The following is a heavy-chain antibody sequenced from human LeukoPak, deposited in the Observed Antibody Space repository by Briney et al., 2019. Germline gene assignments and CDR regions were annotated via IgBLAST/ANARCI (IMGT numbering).Heavy chain of an antibody. D-gene: IGHD3-22*01. CDR2: ISGSGGST. CDR1: GFTFSSYA. V-gene: IGHV3-23*01. Sequence: GGSLRLSCAASGFTFSSYAMSWVRQAPGKGLEWVSGISGSGGSTYYADSVKGRFTISGDNSKNTLFLQMNSLRDEDTAVYYCAKSTSDSSGYYYWSFDYWGQGTLVTVSS. J-gene: IGHJ4*02. CDR3: AKSTSDSSGYYYWSFDY.